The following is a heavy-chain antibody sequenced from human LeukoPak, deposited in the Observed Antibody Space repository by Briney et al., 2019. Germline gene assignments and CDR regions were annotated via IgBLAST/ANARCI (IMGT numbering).Heavy chain of an antibody. D-gene: IGHD6-19*01. CDR3: AKGRHGSGWYVVLY. Sequence: TGGSLRLSCAASGFTFSSYAMSWVRQAPGKGLEWVSAISGSGGSTYYADSVKGRFTISRDNSKNTLYLQMNSLRAEDTAVYYCAKGRHGSGWYVVLYWGQGTLVTVSS. CDR1: GFTFSSYA. V-gene: IGHV3-23*01. J-gene: IGHJ4*02. CDR2: ISGSGGST.